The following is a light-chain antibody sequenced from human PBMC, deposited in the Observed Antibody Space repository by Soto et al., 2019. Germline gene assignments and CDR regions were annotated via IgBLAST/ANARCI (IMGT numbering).Light chain of an antibody. CDR2: DAS. CDR3: QQVSNSPWT. Sequence: EMVLTLYPGTVSLSPGERSTLSCMVSQSVSNNYLAWYQQKPGQAPRLLIYDASNRATGIPARFSGSGSGTDFTLTICSREPEDSAVYYCQQVSNSPWTFEQGTKVDIK. J-gene: IGKJ1*01. CDR1: QSVSNNY. V-gene: IGKV3-20*01.